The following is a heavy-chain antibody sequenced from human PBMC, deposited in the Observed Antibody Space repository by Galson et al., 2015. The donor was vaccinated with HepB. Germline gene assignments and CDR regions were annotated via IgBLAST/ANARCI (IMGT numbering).Heavy chain of an antibody. J-gene: IGHJ4*02. V-gene: IGHV1-18*01. Sequence: SVKVSCKASGYTFTSYGISWVRQAPGQGLEWMGWISAYNGNTNYAQKLQGRVTMTTDTSTSTAYMELRSLRSDDTAVYYCARGGRYDFWSGSGVFDYWGQGTLVTVSS. CDR2: ISAYNGNT. CDR3: ARGGRYDFWSGSGVFDY. D-gene: IGHD3-3*01. CDR1: GYTFTSYG.